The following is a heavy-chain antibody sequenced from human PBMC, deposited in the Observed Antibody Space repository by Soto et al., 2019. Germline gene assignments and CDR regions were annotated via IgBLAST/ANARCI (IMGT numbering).Heavy chain of an antibody. CDR1: GNTFTYDY. CDR2: ITPFNGNT. V-gene: IGHV1-45*02. J-gene: IGHJ4*02. CDR3: ASGRYDASGCFDY. Sequence: EASVKVSCKGSGNTFTYDYLHWVRQAPGQALEWMGWITPFNGNTKYAQKFQDRVTFTGDTSSNTACMELSSLRSDDTAMLYCASGRYDASGCFDYWGQGPLVTGAS. D-gene: IGHD3-22*01.